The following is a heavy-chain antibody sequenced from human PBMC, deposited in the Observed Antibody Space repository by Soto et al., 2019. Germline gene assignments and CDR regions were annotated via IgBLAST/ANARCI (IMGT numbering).Heavy chain of an antibody. D-gene: IGHD2-15*01. V-gene: IGHV1-18*01. CDR2: ISAYKGNT. J-gene: IGHJ6*02. CDR3: ASSASIYCSGGSCSYYDMDV. Sequence: QVQLVQSGAEVKKPGASVKVSCKASGYTFNSYGISWVRQAPGQGLECMGWISAYKGNTNCAQKLQGRVTMTTDTSTSTVYMDLRSLRSDDTAVYYWASSASIYCSGGSCSYYDMDVWGQGTTVSVSS. CDR1: GYTFNSYG.